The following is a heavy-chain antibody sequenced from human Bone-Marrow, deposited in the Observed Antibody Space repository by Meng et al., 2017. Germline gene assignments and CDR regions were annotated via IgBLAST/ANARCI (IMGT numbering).Heavy chain of an antibody. CDR2: IHFSGST. Sequence: QVQLQEAGPGLGKPSQTLARTCTGLGGAISGGDYDWSWIRQPPGKGLEWIGYIHFSGSTYYNPSLNSRITISVDMSRNQFSLRLTSVTSADMAVYYCARVNSDCGGVMCYKGWFDPWGQGTLVTVSS. V-gene: IGHV4-30-4*01. CDR1: GGAISGGDYD. CDR3: ARVNSDCGGVMCYKGWFDP. D-gene: IGHD2-21*01. J-gene: IGHJ5*02.